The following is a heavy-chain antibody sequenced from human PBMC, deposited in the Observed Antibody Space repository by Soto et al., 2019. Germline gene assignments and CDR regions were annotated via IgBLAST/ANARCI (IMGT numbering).Heavy chain of an antibody. Sequence: SVKVSCKASGGTFSSYAISWVQQAPGQGLEWMGGIIPIFGTANYAQKFQGRVTITADESTSTAYMELSSLRSEDTAVYYCARDGDTATASYYYSGMHGWDQGTRVTVSS. CDR3: ARDGDTATASYYYSGMHG. D-gene: IGHD5-18*01. CDR2: IIPIFGTA. CDR1: GGTFSSYA. V-gene: IGHV1-69*13. J-gene: IGHJ6*02.